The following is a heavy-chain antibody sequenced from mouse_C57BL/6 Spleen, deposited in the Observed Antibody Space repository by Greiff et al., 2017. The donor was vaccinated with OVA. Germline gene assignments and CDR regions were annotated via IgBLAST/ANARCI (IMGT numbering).Heavy chain of an antibody. CDR1: GFTFSSYG. CDR2: ISSGGSYT. J-gene: IGHJ4*01. V-gene: IGHV5-6*02. Sequence: EVMLVESGGDLVKPGGSLKLSCAASGFTFSSYGMSWVRQTPDKRLEWVATISSGGSYTYYPDSVKGRFTISRDNAKNTLYLQMSSLKSDDTAMYYCARLYGNSYYYAMDYWGQGTSVTVSS. CDR3: ARLYGNSYYYAMDY. D-gene: IGHD2-1*01.